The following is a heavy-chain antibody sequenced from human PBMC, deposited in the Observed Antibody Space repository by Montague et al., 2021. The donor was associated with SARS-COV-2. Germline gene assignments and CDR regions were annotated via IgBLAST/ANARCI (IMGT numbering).Heavy chain of an antibody. CDR2: IYSSGST. D-gene: IGHD5-24*01. J-gene: IGHJ4*02. Sequence: SETLSLTCSVSSGSVSSDYWSWIRQPPGKGLEWIGYIYSSGSTSYNPSLNSRVTISIDTSKNQFSLRLSSVTAADTAVYYCVRTGDAYTRYYFDYWVQGTLVTVSS. CDR3: VRTGDAYTRYYFDY. CDR1: SGSVSSDY. V-gene: IGHV4-59*02.